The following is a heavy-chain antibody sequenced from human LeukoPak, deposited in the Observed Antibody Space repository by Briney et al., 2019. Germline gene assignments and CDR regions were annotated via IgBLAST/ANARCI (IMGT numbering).Heavy chain of an antibody. Sequence: ASVKVSCKVSGYTLTELSMHWVRQAPGKGLERMGGFDPEDGETIYAQKFQGRVTMTEDTSTDTAYMELSSLRSEDTAVYYCAAGYCSSTSCNTVIDYWGQGTLVTVSS. CDR3: AAGYCSSTSCNTVIDY. CDR1: GYTLTELS. V-gene: IGHV1-24*01. D-gene: IGHD2-2*03. CDR2: FDPEDGET. J-gene: IGHJ4*02.